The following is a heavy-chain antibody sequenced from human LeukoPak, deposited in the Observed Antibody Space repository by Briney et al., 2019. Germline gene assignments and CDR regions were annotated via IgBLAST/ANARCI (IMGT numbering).Heavy chain of an antibody. J-gene: IGHJ3*02. V-gene: IGHV4-34*01. Sequence: PSETLSLTCTVSGGSISSYYWSWIRQPPGKGLEWIGEINHSGSTNYNPSLKSRVTISVDTSKNQFSLKLSSVTAADTAVYYCARGRLTISIWGQGTMVTVSS. CDR2: INHSGST. CDR3: ARGRLTISI. D-gene: IGHD3-10*01. CDR1: GGSISSYY.